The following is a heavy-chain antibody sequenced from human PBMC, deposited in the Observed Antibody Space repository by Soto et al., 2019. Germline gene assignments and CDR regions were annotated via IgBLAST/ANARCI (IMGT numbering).Heavy chain of an antibody. D-gene: IGHD2-2*01. CDR1: GYTFTGYY. CDR2: INPNSGGT. J-gene: IGHJ6*03. Sequence: ASVKVSCKASGYTFTGYYMHWVRQAPGQGLEWMGWINPNSGGTNYAQKFQGWVTMTRDTSISTAYMELSRLRSDDTAVYYCARAASHYYYMDVWGKGTTVTVSS. V-gene: IGHV1-2*04. CDR3: ARAASHYYYMDV.